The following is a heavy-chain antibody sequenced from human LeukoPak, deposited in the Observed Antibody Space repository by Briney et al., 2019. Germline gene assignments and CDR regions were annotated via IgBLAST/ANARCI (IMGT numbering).Heavy chain of an antibody. CDR1: GFTVSSNY. D-gene: IGHD2-2*01. CDR2: IYSGGNT. J-gene: IGHJ4*02. V-gene: IGHV3-66*01. Sequence: GGSLRLSCAASGFTVSSNYMSWVRQAPGKGLEWVSVIYSGGNTYYADSVTGRFTISRDNSKNTLYLQMNSLRAEGTAVYYCARDVRYCSSTSCYIDYWGQGTLVTVSS. CDR3: ARDVRYCSSTSCYIDY.